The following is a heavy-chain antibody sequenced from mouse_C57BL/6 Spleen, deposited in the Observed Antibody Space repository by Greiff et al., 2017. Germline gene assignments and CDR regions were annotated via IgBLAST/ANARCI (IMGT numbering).Heavy chain of an antibody. CDR3: AREGLRDWYFDV. D-gene: IGHD2-4*01. Sequence: VQLQQSGPELVKPGASVKMSCKASGYTFTDYNMHWVKQSHGKSLEWIGYINPNNGGTSYNQKFKGKATLTVNKSSSTAYMELRSLTSEDSAVYYCAREGLRDWYFDVWGTGTTVTVSS. V-gene: IGHV1-22*01. CDR2: INPNNGGT. CDR1: GYTFTDYN. J-gene: IGHJ1*03.